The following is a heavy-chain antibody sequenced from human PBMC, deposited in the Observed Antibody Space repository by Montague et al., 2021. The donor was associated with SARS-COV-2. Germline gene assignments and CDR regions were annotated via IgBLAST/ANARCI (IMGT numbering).Heavy chain of an antibody. CDR1: GGSISSGGYY. V-gene: IGHV4-31*03. CDR2: IDDRGST. J-gene: IGHJ4*02. D-gene: IGHD6-13*01. CDR3: ARDVGWYSSSWFDY. Sequence: TLSLTCTVAGGSISSGGYYWSWIRQHPGKGLEWIGYIDDRGSTYYKRSLKSRVTISVDTSKNQFSLKLSSVTAADTAVYYCARDVGWYSSSWFDYWGQGTLVTVSS.